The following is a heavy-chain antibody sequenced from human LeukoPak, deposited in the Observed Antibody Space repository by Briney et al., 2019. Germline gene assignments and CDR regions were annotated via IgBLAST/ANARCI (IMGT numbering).Heavy chain of an antibody. CDR3: ARDLPSGDFWSGSTTGGFDY. V-gene: IGHV1-18*01. J-gene: IGHJ4*02. CDR2: ISAYNGNT. CDR1: GYTFTSYG. Sequence: ASVKVSCKASGYTFTSYGISWVRQAPGQGLEWMGWISAYNGNTNYAQKLQGRVTMTTDTSTSTAYMELRSLRSEDTAVYYCARDLPSGDFWSGSTTGGFDYWGQGTLVTVSS. D-gene: IGHD3-3*01.